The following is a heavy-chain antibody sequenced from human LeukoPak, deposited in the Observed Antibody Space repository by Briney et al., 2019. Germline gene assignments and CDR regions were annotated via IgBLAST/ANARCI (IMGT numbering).Heavy chain of an antibody. V-gene: IGHV4-59*11. CDR1: GGSISSHF. CDR2: IFYSGTT. Sequence: SETLSLTCTVSGGSISSHFWSWIRQPPGKGLEWIGYIFYSGTTKYNPSLRSRVTISADTSKNQFSLELNSVTPADTAVYYCARGGNYWPQWWFDPWGRGTLVSVSS. D-gene: IGHD1-26*01. CDR3: ARGGNYWPQWWFDP. J-gene: IGHJ5*02.